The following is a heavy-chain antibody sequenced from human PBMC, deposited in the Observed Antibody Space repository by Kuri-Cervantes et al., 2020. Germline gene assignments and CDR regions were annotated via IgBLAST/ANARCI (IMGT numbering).Heavy chain of an antibody. V-gene: IGHV3-15*01. CDR1: GFTFTNAW. CDR3: ATGTRALVTAREALDY. D-gene: IGHD2-21*02. Sequence: GGSLRLSCTASGFTFTNAWMTWVRQAPGKGLEWVGRIKSKTDGGTIDFPAPVRGRFTIFRDDSKSTFYLQMNSPKTEDTGIYFCATGTRALVTAREALDYWGQGTLVTVSS. J-gene: IGHJ4*02. CDR2: IKSKTDGGTI.